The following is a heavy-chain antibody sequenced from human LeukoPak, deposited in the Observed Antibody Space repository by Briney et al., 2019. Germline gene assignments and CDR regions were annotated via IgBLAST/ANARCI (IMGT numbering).Heavy chain of an antibody. Sequence: SETLSLTCAVYGGSFSGFYWTWIRQTPRKGLEWIGEINHSGTTNYNPSLRGRVTISADTSKNQFSLKLRSVTAAGTAAYFCARFYFGVVSRQDYWGQGTLVTVSS. D-gene: IGHD3-3*01. CDR1: GGSFSGFY. CDR2: INHSGTT. V-gene: IGHV4-34*01. J-gene: IGHJ4*02. CDR3: ARFYFGVVSRQDY.